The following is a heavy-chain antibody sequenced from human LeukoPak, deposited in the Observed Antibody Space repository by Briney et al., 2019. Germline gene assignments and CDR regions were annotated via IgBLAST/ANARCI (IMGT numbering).Heavy chain of an antibody. CDR1: GFTFSSYS. J-gene: IGHJ4*02. CDR3: ARDRLGIVGATYEFDW. Sequence: SGGSLRLSCAASGFTFSSYSMNWVRQAPGKGLEWVSSISSSSSYIYYADSVKGRFTISRDNAENSLFLQMNSLRAEDTAVYYCARDRLGIVGATYEFDWWGQGTLVTVSS. D-gene: IGHD1-26*01. V-gene: IGHV3-21*01. CDR2: ISSSSSYI.